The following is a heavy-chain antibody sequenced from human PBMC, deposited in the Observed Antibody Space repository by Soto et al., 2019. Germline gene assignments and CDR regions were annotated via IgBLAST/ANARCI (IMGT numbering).Heavy chain of an antibody. J-gene: IGHJ6*02. CDR3: ARGFLQWFVLPYYYGMDV. CDR1: GDIVSTNNVA. CDR2: TYYRSKWYN. D-gene: IGHD3-3*01. V-gene: IGHV6-1*01. Sequence: SQTLSLTCAISGDIVSTNNVAWNWIRQSPSRGLEWLGRTYYRSKWYNDYAVSVKSRITINPDTSKNQFSLQLNSVTPEDTAVYYCARGFLQWFVLPYYYGMDVWGQGTTVTVSS.